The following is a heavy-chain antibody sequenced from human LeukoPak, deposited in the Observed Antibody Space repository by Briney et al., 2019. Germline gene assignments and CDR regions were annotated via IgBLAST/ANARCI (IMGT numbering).Heavy chain of an antibody. J-gene: IGHJ4*02. CDR2: ISDSGGTT. V-gene: IGHV3-23*01. CDR3: AKDARRYSGWYFFDH. CDR1: GFTFSNLA. Sequence: GGSLRLSCVASGFTFSNLAMGWVRQAPGKGLEWVSVISDSGGTTYCADSVKGRFTISRDNSRNTLYLQMNSLRVDDTAVYYCAKDARRYSGWYFFDHWGQGTLVTVSS. D-gene: IGHD6-19*01.